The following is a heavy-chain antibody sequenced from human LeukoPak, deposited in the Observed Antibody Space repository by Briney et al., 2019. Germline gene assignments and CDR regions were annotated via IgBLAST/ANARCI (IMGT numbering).Heavy chain of an antibody. D-gene: IGHD3-22*01. J-gene: IGHJ4*02. CDR3: ARDGLRSSSGLVY. Sequence: GASVKVSCKASGYTFTSYGISWVRQAPGQGLEWMGWISAYNGNTNYAQKLQGRVTMTTDRSTSTAYMELRSLGSDDTAVYYCARDGLRSSSGLVYWGQGTLVTVSS. V-gene: IGHV1-18*01. CDR2: ISAYNGNT. CDR1: GYTFTSYG.